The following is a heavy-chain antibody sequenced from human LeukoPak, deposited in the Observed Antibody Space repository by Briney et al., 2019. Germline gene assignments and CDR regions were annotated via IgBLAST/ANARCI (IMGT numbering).Heavy chain of an antibody. J-gene: IGHJ4*02. Sequence: SETLSLTCTVSGASLSRYYWTWIRQPPGKGLEWIGYIHYSGSTNYNASLKRRLAISVDTSKNQISMKLTSVTAADTAVYYCATCSDSDYTVFDSWGQGTLVSVSS. D-gene: IGHD2-2*02. CDR1: GASLSRYY. V-gene: IGHV4-59*01. CDR2: IHYSGST. CDR3: ATCSDSDYTVFDS.